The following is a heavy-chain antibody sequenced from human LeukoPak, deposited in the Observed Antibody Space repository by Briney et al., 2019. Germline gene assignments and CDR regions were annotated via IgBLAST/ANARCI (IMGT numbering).Heavy chain of an antibody. CDR2: IYHSGST. V-gene: IGHV4-38-2*01. D-gene: IGHD2-2*01. CDR1: GYSISSGYY. J-gene: IGHJ5*02. Sequence: SKTLSLTCAVSGYSISSGYYWGWIRQPPANGLECIGSIYHSGSTYYNPSLKSRVTISVDTSKNQFSLKLSSVTAADTAVYYCARHEVVPAAMEGFDPWGQGTLVTVSS. CDR3: ARHEVVPAAMEGFDP.